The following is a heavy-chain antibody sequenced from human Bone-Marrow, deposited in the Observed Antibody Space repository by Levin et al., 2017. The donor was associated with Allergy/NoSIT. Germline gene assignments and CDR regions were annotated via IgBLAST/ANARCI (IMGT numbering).Heavy chain of an antibody. CDR2: IRSKAYGGTT. D-gene: IGHD3-22*01. Sequence: GGSLRLSCTASGFTFGDYAMSWFRQAPGKGLEWVGFIRSKAYGGTTEYAASVKGRFTISRDDSKSIAYLQMNSLKTEDTAVYYCTSPRSYYDSSGYHDAFDIWGQGTMVTVSS. CDR3: TSPRSYYDSSGYHDAFDI. J-gene: IGHJ3*02. CDR1: GFTFGDYA. V-gene: IGHV3-49*03.